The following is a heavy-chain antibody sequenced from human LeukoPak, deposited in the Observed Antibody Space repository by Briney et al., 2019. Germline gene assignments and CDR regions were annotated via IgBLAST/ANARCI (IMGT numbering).Heavy chain of an antibody. J-gene: IGHJ4*02. V-gene: IGHV1-69*05. D-gene: IGHD2-15*01. CDR1: GGTFTSYA. CDR2: IIPIFGTA. CDR3: ARDKLVGVVSRYYFDY. Sequence: ASVKVSCKASGGTFTSYAISWVRQAPGQGLEWMGGIIPIFGTANYAQKFQGRVTITTDESTSTAYMELSSLRSEDTAVYYCARDKLVGVVSRYYFDYWGQGTLVTVSS.